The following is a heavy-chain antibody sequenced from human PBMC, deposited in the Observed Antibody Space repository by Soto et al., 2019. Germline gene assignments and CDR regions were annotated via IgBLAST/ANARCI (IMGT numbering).Heavy chain of an antibody. CDR1: GFTVSSTY. Sequence: EVQLVESGGGLIQPGGSLRLSCAASGFTVSSTYMTWVRQAPGKGLEWVSVIYGGLTTSYADSVKGRFTISRDISKNTLLIQMNSLRAEDTAVYYCARDRIEAAGTPRFNYYYGMDVWGKGTTVTVSS. CDR2: IYGGLTT. V-gene: IGHV3-53*01. D-gene: IGHD6-13*01. J-gene: IGHJ6*04. CDR3: ARDRIEAAGTPRFNYYYGMDV.